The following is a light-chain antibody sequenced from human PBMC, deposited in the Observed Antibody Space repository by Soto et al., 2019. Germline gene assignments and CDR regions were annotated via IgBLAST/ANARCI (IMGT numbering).Light chain of an antibody. J-gene: IGLJ2*01. CDR3: SSYASSSTL. V-gene: IGLV2-14*01. CDR1: SSDVGGYNY. CDR2: EVS. Sequence: QSVLTQPASVSGSPGQSITISCTGTSSDVGGYNYVSWYQQHPGKAPKLIIYEVSNRPSGVSNRFSGSKSGNTASLTISGLLAEDEADYYCSSYASSSTLFGGGTKVTVL.